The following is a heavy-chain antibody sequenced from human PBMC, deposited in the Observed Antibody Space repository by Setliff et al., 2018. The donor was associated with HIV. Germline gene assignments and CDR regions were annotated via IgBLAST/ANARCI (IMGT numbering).Heavy chain of an antibody. V-gene: IGHV3-48*01. Sequence: GGSLRLSCAASGFTFSSYRMNWVRQAPGKGLEWVSSITSSSTSIHYADSVKGRFTISRDNAKNSLYLQMNSLRAEDTAVYYCARKGYYSDSSGYYPLPFDSWGHYSTFGWGQGTLVTVSS. CDR2: ITSSSTSI. CDR3: ARKGYYSDSSGYYPLPFDSWGHYSTFG. D-gene: IGHD3-22*01. J-gene: IGHJ4*02. CDR1: GFTFSSYR.